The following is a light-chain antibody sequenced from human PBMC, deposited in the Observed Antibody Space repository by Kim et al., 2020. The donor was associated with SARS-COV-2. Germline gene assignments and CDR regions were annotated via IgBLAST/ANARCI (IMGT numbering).Light chain of an antibody. J-gene: IGKJ1*01. V-gene: IGKV3-15*01. CDR3: QHWT. CDR2: GAS. CDR1: QSVSSN. Sequence: EIVMTQSPATLSVSPGEEATLSCRASQSVSSNLAWYQQKPGQPPRLLIYGASTRATGIPARFSGSGSGTEFTLTISSLQSEDFAVYYCQHWTFGQGTKVDIK.